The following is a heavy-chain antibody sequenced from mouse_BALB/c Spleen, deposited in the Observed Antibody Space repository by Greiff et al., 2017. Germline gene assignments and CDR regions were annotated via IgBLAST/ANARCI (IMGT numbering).Heavy chain of an antibody. J-gene: IGHJ2*01. CDR3: ARATMITGDYFDY. CDR1: GFSLTSYG. CDR2: IWAGGST. Sequence: VKLMESGPGLVAPSQSLSITCTVSGFSLTSYGVHWVRQPPGKGLEWLGVIWAGGSTNYNSALMSRLSISKDNSKSQVFLKMNSLQTDDTAMYYCARATMITGDYFDYWGQGTTLTVSS. D-gene: IGHD2-4*01. V-gene: IGHV2-9*02.